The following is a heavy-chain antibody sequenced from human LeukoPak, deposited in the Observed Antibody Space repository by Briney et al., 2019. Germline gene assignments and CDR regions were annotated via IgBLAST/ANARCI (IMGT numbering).Heavy chain of an antibody. J-gene: IGHJ4*02. CDR2: IYTSGST. CDR3: ARKIRYFDWLLNYFDY. CDR1: GGSISSGSYY. Sequence: SETLSLTCTVSGGSISSGSYYWSWIRQPAGKGLEWIGRIYTSGSTNYNPSLKSRVTISVDTSKNQFSLKLSSVTAADTAVYYCARKIRYFDWLLNYFDYWGQGTLVTVSS. D-gene: IGHD3-9*01. V-gene: IGHV4-61*02.